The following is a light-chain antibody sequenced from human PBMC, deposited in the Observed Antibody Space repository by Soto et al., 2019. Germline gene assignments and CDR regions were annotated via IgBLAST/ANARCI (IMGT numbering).Light chain of an antibody. CDR3: QKYNNWPQT. Sequence: DLQVTQSPSSVSASLGDSVTITCRASQDIAGYLAWYQHKPGRTPELLIHGESRLQSGVPDRFSGSGSGTELTLTISSLQSEDFAVYYCQKYNNWPQTCGQGTKVDIK. CDR1: QDIAGY. J-gene: IGKJ1*01. V-gene: IGKV1-12*01. CDR2: GES.